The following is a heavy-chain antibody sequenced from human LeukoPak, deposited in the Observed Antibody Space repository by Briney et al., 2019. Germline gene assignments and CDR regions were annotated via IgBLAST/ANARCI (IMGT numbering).Heavy chain of an antibody. CDR3: ARDPGFWGVPGFDP. CDR1: GYTFTGYY. V-gene: IGHV1-2*02. CDR2: INPNSGGT. Sequence: ASVKVSCKASGYTFTGYYMHWVRQAPGQGLEWMGWINPNSGGTNYAQKFQGRVTMTRDTSISTAYMELSRLRSDDTAVYYCARDPGFWGVPGFDPWGQGTLVTVSS. D-gene: IGHD3-16*01. J-gene: IGHJ5*02.